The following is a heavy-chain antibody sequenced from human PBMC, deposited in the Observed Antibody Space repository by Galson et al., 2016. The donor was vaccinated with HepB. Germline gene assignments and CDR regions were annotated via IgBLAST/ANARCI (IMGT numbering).Heavy chain of an antibody. V-gene: IGHV4-61*02. J-gene: IGHJ6*04. D-gene: IGHD6-6*01. CDR2: IYTSGST. CDR3: ARVGVAARWYNGMDV. Sequence: TLSLTCTVSGGSINNGSYYWTWIRQPAGEGLEWLGRIYTSGSTNYKPSLKSRVTISVDTSKNQFSLKLSSVTAADTARYYCARVGVAARWYNGMDVWGKGTTVTVSS. CDR1: GGSINNGSYY.